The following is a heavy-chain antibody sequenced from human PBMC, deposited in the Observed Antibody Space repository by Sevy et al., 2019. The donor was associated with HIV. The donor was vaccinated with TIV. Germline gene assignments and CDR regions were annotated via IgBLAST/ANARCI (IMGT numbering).Heavy chain of an antibody. CDR1: GFTLGSYT. J-gene: IGHJ2*01. Sequence: GGSLRLSCAASGFTLGSYTMNWVRQAPGEGLEWVASISGGGGGTYYADSVRGRFTISRDNSKNTLYLQVNSLRVEDTAVYYCAKHYIHDIADGWYFDLWGRGTLVTVSS. D-gene: IGHD6-13*01. V-gene: IGHV3-23*01. CDR3: AKHYIHDIADGWYFDL. CDR2: ISGGGGGT.